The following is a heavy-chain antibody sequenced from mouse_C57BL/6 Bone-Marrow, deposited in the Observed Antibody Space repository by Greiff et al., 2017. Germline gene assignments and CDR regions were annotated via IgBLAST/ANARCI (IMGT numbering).Heavy chain of an antibody. J-gene: IGHJ2*01. D-gene: IGHD3-3*01. CDR3: AREGTY. CDR2: IYPGSGST. CDR1: GYTFTSYW. V-gene: IGHV1-55*01. Sequence: QVQLQQPGAELVKPGASVQMSCKASGYTFTSYWITWVKRRPGQGLEWLGDIYPGSGSTNYNEKFKSKATLTVDTSSSTAYMQLSSLTSEDSAVYFCAREGTYWGQGTTLTVSS.